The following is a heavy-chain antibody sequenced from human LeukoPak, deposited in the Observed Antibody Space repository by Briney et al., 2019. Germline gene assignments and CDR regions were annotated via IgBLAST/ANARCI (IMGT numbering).Heavy chain of an antibody. D-gene: IGHD3-9*01. Sequence: GASVKVSCTASGYTFTSYYMHWVRQAPGQGLEWMGIINPSGGSTSYAQKFQGRVTMTRDTSTSTVYMELSSLRSEDTAVYYCARDRYILRDTGRFDYWGQGTLVTVSS. CDR2: INPSGGST. CDR1: GYTFTSYY. CDR3: ARDRYILRDTGRFDY. V-gene: IGHV1-46*01. J-gene: IGHJ4*02.